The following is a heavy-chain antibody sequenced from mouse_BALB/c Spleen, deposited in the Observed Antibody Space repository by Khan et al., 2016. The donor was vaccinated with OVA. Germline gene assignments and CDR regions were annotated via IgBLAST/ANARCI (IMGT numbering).Heavy chain of an antibody. J-gene: IGHJ3*01. V-gene: IGHV1S29*02. Sequence: VQLQQPGPELVKPGASVKISCKASGYTFTDYNMDWVKQSHGKSLEWIGYIYPNNGGTGYNQKFKTKATLTVDTSSSTAYMELRSQTSEDSAVYYCVRSGYGSFAYWGQGTLVTVSA. CDR1: GYTFTDYN. CDR2: IYPNNGGT. CDR3: VRSGYGSFAY. D-gene: IGHD1-2*01.